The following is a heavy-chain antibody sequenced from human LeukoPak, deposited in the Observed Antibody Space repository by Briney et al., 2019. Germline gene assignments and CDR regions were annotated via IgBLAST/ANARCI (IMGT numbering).Heavy chain of an antibody. V-gene: IGHV3-23*01. CDR1: GFTFSSYG. CDR3: AKADYYDSSGYYGGVFDY. Sequence: GGSLRLSCAASGFTFSSYGMSWVRQAPGKGLEWVSAISGSGGSTYYADSVKGRFTISRDNSKNTLYLQMNSLRAEDTAVYYCAKADYYDSSGYYGGVFDYWGQGTLVTVSS. CDR2: ISGSGGST. D-gene: IGHD3-22*01. J-gene: IGHJ4*02.